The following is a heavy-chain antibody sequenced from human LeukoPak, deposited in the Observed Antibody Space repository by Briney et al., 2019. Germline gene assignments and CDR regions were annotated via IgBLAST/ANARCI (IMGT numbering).Heavy chain of an antibody. V-gene: IGHV3-23*01. J-gene: IGHJ4*02. Sequence: GGSLRLSCAASGFTFSSYAMSWVRQAPGKGLEWVSAISGSGGSTYYADSVKGRFTISRDNSKNTLYLQMNSLRAEDTAVYYCAKDVGEVQDYYYDSSGYGWGQGTLVTVSS. D-gene: IGHD3-22*01. CDR2: ISGSGGST. CDR1: GFTFSSYA. CDR3: AKDVGEVQDYYYDSSGYG.